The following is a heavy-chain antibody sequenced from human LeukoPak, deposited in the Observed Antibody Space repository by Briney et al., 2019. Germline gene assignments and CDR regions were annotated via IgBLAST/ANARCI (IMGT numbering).Heavy chain of an antibody. J-gene: IGHJ4*02. V-gene: IGHV1-2*02. D-gene: IGHD5-12*01. CDR2: INPNSGGT. CDR3: AREKIGSGYDQDLDY. Sequence: ASVKVSCKASGYTFTGYYMHWVRRAPGQGLEWVGWINPNSGGTSYAQKFQGRVTMTSDTSISTAYMELSSLRSDDTAVYYCAREKIGSGYDQDLDYWGQGTLVTVSS. CDR1: GYTFTGYY.